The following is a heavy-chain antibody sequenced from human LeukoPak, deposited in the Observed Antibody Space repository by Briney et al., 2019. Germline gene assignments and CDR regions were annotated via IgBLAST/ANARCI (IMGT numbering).Heavy chain of an antibody. CDR3: ARGRSSMVRGYYYYYMDV. J-gene: IGHJ6*03. Sequence: SETLSLTCTVAGGSISSYYWSWIRQPPGKGLEWIGYIYYSGSTNYNPSLKSRVTISVDTSKNQFSLKLSSVTAADTAVYYCARGRSSMVRGYYYYYMDVWGKGTTVTISS. D-gene: IGHD3-10*01. CDR1: GGSISSYY. CDR2: IYYSGST. V-gene: IGHV4-59*01.